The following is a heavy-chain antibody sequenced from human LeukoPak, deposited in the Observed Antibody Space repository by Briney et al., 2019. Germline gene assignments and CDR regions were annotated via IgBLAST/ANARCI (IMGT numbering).Heavy chain of an antibody. CDR1: GGSISTYY. CDR3: ARDSRRELLHAFDI. V-gene: IGHV4-59*01. Sequence: SETLSLTCTVSGGSISTYYWSWIRQPPGKGLEWIAYIDYSASTNYNPSLKSRVTISVDTSKNQFSPKLSSVTAADTAVYYCARDSRRELLHAFDIWGQGTMVIVSS. J-gene: IGHJ3*02. CDR2: IDYSAST. D-gene: IGHD1-7*01.